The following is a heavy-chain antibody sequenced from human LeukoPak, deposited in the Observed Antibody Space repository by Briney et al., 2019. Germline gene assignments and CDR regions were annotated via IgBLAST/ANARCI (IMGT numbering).Heavy chain of an antibody. Sequence: PAGSLRLYCAASGFTFSSYWMSWLRQAPGKGLEWAANIKQGGSEKYYVVSVKVRFTISRDNAKNSLYLQMNSLRAEDTAVYCCARDQRERDSWRIYGSGSEYYYYGMDVWGQGTTVTVSS. V-gene: IGHV3-7*01. D-gene: IGHD3-10*01. CDR1: GFTFSSYW. CDR2: IKQGGSEK. J-gene: IGHJ6*01. CDR3: ARDQRERDSWRIYGSGSEYYYYGMDV.